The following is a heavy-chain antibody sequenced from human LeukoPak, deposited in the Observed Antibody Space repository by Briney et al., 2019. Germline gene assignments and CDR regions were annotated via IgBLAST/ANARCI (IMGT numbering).Heavy chain of an antibody. Sequence: PGGSLILSCAGSGFSFRSYWMSWVRQAPGKGLEWVASIIQDGSEIHYLESVKGRFTISRDNAKSSLFLQMKSLRVEDTAVYYCARLRDDVTKFDSWGQGTLVTVSS. CDR1: GFSFRSYW. D-gene: IGHD2-8*01. CDR2: IIQDGSEI. J-gene: IGHJ4*02. V-gene: IGHV3-7*01. CDR3: ARLRDDVTKFDS.